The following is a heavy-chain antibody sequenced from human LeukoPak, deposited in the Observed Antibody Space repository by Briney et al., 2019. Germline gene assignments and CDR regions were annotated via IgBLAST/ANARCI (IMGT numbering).Heavy chain of an antibody. CDR3: TRKRVGELLLDY. Sequence: GGSLRLSCAASGFTFSNAWMSWVRQAPGKGLEWVGRIKSKTDGGTTDYAAPVKGRFTISIDDSKITLYLQMNSLKAEDTGVYYCTRKRVGELLLDYWGQGTLVTVSS. V-gene: IGHV3-15*01. D-gene: IGHD3-10*01. CDR1: GFTFSNAW. CDR2: IKSKTDGGTT. J-gene: IGHJ4*02.